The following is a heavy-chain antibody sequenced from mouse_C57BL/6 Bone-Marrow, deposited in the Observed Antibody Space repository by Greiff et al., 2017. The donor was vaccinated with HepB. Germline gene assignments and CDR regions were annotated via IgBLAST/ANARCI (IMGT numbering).Heavy chain of an antibody. V-gene: IGHV1-59*01. J-gene: IGHJ3*01. CDR3: AGVLTGTGFAY. CDR2: IDPSDSYT. Sequence: VQLQQPGAELVRPGTSVKLSCKASGYTFTSYWMHWVKQRPGQGLEWIGVIDPSDSYTNYNQKFKGKATLTVDTSSSTAYMQLSSLTSEDSAVYYCAGVLTGTGFAYWGQGTLVTVSA. D-gene: IGHD4-1*01. CDR1: GYTFTSYW.